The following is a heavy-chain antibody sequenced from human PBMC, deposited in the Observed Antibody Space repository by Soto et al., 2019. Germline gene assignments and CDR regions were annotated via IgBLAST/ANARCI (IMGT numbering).Heavy chain of an antibody. Sequence: EVQLVESGGGLVKPGGSLRLSCAASGFTFSSYSMNWVRQAPGKGLEWVSYISSSSSTIYYADSVKGRFTISRDNAKNSLYLQMNSLRDEDTAVYYCARDPLVLVRGRTRPNKFDYWGQGTLVTVSS. V-gene: IGHV3-48*02. CDR1: GFTFSSYS. CDR3: ARDPLVLVRGRTRPNKFDY. J-gene: IGHJ4*02. CDR2: ISSSSSTI. D-gene: IGHD2-2*01.